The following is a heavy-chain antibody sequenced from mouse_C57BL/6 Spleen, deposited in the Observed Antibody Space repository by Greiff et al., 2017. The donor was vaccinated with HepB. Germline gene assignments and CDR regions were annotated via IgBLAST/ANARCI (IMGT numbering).Heavy chain of an antibody. V-gene: IGHV1-81*01. CDR1: GYTFTSYG. D-gene: IGHD1-1*01. CDR3: ARPTDYYGSSLYYFDY. J-gene: IGHJ2*01. CDR2: IYPRSGNT. Sequence: QVQLKQSGAELARPGASVKLSCKASGYTFTSYGISWVKQRTGQGLEWIGEIYPRSGNTYYNEKFKGKATLTADKSSSTAYMELRRLTSEDSAVYFCARPTDYYGSSLYYFDYWGQGTTLTVSS.